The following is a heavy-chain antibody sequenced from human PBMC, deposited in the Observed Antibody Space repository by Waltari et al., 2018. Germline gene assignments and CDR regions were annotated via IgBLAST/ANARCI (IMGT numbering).Heavy chain of an antibody. D-gene: IGHD5-18*01. Sequence: QVQLQESGPGLVKPSETLSLTCVVSGGSISSNYWTWIRQPPGKGLEWIGRIYGSDGGTDYKPSLKSRVTISTDTCKNQFSLKLSSVTAADTAVYYCASGYSDSFDYWGQGVLVTVSS. CDR1: GGSISSNY. J-gene: IGHJ4*02. CDR2: IYGSDGGT. V-gene: IGHV4-4*07. CDR3: ASGYSDSFDY.